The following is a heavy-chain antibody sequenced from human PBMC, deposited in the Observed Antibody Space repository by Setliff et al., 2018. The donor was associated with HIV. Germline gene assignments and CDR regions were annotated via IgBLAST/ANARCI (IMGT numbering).Heavy chain of an antibody. CDR3: ARHPREEPQRNYKFDS. V-gene: IGHV4-61*05. Sequence: SETLSLTCSVSGGSISSSTYYWGWIRQHPGKGLEWIGYIYSTGYTNYHPSLKTRATISLDTSKSQFSLRLTSVAATDTAIYYCARHPREEPQRNYKFDSWGQGTLVTVSS. J-gene: IGHJ4*02. CDR2: IYSTGYT. D-gene: IGHD1-7*01. CDR1: GGSISSSTYY.